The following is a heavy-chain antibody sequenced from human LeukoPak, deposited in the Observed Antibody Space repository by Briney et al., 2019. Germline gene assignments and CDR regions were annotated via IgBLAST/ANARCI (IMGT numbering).Heavy chain of an antibody. V-gene: IGHV4-34*01. J-gene: IGHJ6*03. D-gene: IGHD2-2*02. CDR2: INHSGST. Sequence: PSETLSLTCAVYGGSFSGHYWSWIRQPPGKGLEWIGEINHSGSTNYNPSLKSRVTISVDTSKNQFSLKLSSVTAADTAVYYCARLPGYCSSTSCYTSPYYYYCCMHVWGKGTTVTVSS. CDR3: ARLPGYCSSTSCYTSPYYYYCCMHV. CDR1: GGSFSGHY.